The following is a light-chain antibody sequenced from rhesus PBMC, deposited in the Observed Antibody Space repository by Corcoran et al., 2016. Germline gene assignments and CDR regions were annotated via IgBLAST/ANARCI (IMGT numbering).Light chain of an antibody. CDR2: KAF. CDR1: QSISSW. V-gene: IGKV1-22*01. J-gene: IGKJ4*01. CDR3: PQYSGSPLT. Sequence: DIQMTQSPSSLSASVGDTVTITCRASQSISSWLAWYQQKPGKAPNLLFYKAFSLQCGVPSRFSGIGSGTDFTLTINSLQSEDFATYYCPQYSGSPLTFGGGTKVELK.